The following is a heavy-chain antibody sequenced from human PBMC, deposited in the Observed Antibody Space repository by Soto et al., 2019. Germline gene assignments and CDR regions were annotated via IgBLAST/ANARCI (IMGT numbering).Heavy chain of an antibody. Sequence: QVQLMQSGAEVKKPGASVRVSCKASGYTFTNYYVHWVRQAPGQGLGWMGFINPNGGSTTYAQKFQGRFTVTTDTSTRTVYMQLSSLRSEDTAVFYCARSAPYDYWGQGTLVTVSS. CDR1: GYTFTNYY. V-gene: IGHV1-46*01. CDR2: INPNGGST. CDR3: ARSAPYDY. J-gene: IGHJ4*02.